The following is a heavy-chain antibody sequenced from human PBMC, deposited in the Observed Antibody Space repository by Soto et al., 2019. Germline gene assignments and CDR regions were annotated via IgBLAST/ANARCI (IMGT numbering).Heavy chain of an antibody. V-gene: IGHV3-74*01. CDR2: IKSDGSGT. D-gene: IGHD2-21*01. Sequence: EVQLVESGGGLVQPGESLTLSCAASGFTFSSYWMHWVRQAPGKGLVWVSRIKSDGSGTYYADSVKGRLTISRDNAKNTLYLQMNSLRVEDTAVYVCARGDGDSYDGKGYLGRHWGQGTLVTVSS. CDR3: ARGDGDSYDGKGYLGRH. CDR1: GFTFSSYW. J-gene: IGHJ4*02.